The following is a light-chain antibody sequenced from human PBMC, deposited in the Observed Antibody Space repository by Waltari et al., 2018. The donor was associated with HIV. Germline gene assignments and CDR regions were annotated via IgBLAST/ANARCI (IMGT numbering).Light chain of an antibody. V-gene: IGLV1-51*01. Sequence: QSVLTQPPSVSAAPGQKVIISCSGSSSNIQTNYVSWYQQLPGTALKLLIYDNAKRPSDVPGRFSASKSDTSATLVIAGLQTGDEADYYCGTWDSSLTIAVFGGGTKLTVL. CDR2: DNA. CDR3: GTWDSSLTIAV. J-gene: IGLJ3*02. CDR1: SSNIQTNY.